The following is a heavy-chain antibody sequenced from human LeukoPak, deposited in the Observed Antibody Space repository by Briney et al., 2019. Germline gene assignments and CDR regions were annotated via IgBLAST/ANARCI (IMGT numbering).Heavy chain of an antibody. CDR2: IYTSGST. Sequence: SETLSLTCTVSDGSISSYFWSWIRQPAGKGLEWIGHIYTSGSTNYNPSLKSRVTMSVDTSKNRFSLKLSSVTAADTAVYHCARMIPYCSSTRCDAFDMWGQGTIVTVSS. CDR3: ARMIPYCSSTRCDAFDM. CDR1: DGSISSYF. J-gene: IGHJ3*02. V-gene: IGHV4-4*07. D-gene: IGHD2-2*01.